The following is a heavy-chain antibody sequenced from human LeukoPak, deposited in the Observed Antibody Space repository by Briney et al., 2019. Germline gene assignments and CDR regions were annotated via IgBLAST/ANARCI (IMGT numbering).Heavy chain of an antibody. V-gene: IGHV1-69*04. CDR3: ARDAGTGYFDY. CDR2: IIPILGIA. J-gene: IGHJ4*02. CDR1: GGTFSSYA. D-gene: IGHD6-13*01. Sequence: SVKLSCTASGGTFSSYAISWVRQAPGQGHEWMGRIIPILGIANYAQKFQGRVTITADKSTSTAYMELSSLRSEDTAVYYCARDAGTGYFDYWGQGTLVTVSS.